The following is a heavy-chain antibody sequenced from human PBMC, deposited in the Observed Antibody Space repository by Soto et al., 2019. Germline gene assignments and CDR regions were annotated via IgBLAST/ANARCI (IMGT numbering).Heavy chain of an antibody. Sequence: PSETLSLTCTVSGGSISSYYWSWIRQPPGKGLEWIGYIYYSGSTNYNPSLKSRVTISVDTSKNQFSLKLSSVTAADTAVYYCAGGRILIAAAGPIDYWGQGTLVTVSS. CDR1: GGSISSYY. CDR3: AGGRILIAAAGPIDY. CDR2: IYYSGST. J-gene: IGHJ4*02. D-gene: IGHD6-13*01. V-gene: IGHV4-59*01.